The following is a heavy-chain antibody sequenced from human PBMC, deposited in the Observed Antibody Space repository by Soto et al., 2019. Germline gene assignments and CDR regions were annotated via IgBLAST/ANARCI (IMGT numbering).Heavy chain of an antibody. D-gene: IGHD5-12*01. CDR2: INPNSGGT. Sequence: ASVKVSCKASGYTFTGYYMHWVRQAPGQGLEWMGWINPNSGGTNYAQKFQGWVTMTRDTSISTAYMELSRLRSDDTAVYYCARDSWHIVATMLSSGGNGPKGAFDIW. V-gene: IGHV1-2*04. CDR3: ARDSWHIVATMLSSGGNGPKGAFDI. J-gene: IGHJ3*02. CDR1: GYTFTGYY.